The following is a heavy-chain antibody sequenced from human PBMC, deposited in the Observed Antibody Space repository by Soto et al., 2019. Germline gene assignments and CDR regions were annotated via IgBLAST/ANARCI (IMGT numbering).Heavy chain of an antibody. Sequence: PSETLSLTCTVSGGSISNYYWSWIRQPPGKGLEWIGYVHYSGSTNSNPSLKRRVTISVDMSKNQFSLGLTSMTAADTAVYFCARADFWSGFYPDWGHGTLVTVSS. CDR3: ARADFWSGFYPD. V-gene: IGHV4-59*01. D-gene: IGHD3-3*01. J-gene: IGHJ4*01. CDR1: GGSISNYY. CDR2: VHYSGST.